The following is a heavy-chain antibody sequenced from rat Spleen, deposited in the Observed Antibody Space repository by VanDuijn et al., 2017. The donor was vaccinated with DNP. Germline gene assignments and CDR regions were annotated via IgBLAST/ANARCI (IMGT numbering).Heavy chain of an antibody. D-gene: IGHD4-3*01. J-gene: IGHJ2*01. CDR3: VRWNSGHFDY. CDR2: ISFDGTDT. Sequence: EVHLVQSGGGLVQPGRSLQLSCAGSGFTFSDYNMAWVRQAPKKGLEWVATISFDGTDTNYRDSVKGRFTISRDNAKSTLYLQMNSLRSEDMATYYCVRWNSGHFDYWGQGVMVTVSS. CDR1: GFTFSDYN. V-gene: IGHV5-7*01.